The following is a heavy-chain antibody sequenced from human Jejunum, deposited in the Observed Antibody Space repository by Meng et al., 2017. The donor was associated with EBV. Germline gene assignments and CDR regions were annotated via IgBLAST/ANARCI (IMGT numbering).Heavy chain of an antibody. CDR2: IYSNDGGT. CDR1: VYPCSDYY. J-gene: IGHJ4*02. CDR3: ALDYDSSTRETTFAY. V-gene: IGHV1-2*04. Sequence: VRRMRSGADVKKPEAPGNVYCKLSVYPCSDYYNHRGRRGRGPRLEWMGWIYSNDGGTSYTQKLQGWVTMTLDTSMSKAYMELSMLTSDAAAVYYCALDYDSSTRETTFAYWGQGTLVTVSS. D-gene: IGHD3-22*01.